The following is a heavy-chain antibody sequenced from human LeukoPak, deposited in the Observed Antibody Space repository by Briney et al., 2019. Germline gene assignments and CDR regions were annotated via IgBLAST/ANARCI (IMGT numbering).Heavy chain of an antibody. D-gene: IGHD6-6*01. CDR1: GYTFTSYD. CDR2: MNPNSGNT. Sequence: GASVKVSCKPSGYTFTSYDINWVRPATGQGLEWMGWMNPNSGNTGYAQKFQGRVTMTRNTSISPAYMELSSLRSEDTAVYYCARGRRIAAPNPYYYYYYMDVWGKGTTVTVSS. J-gene: IGHJ6*03. V-gene: IGHV1-8*01. CDR3: ARGRRIAAPNPYYYYYYMDV.